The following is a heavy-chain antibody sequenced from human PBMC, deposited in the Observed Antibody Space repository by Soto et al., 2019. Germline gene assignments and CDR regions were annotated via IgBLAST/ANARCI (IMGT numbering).Heavy chain of an antibody. Sequence: QLQLQESGSGLVKPSQTLSLTCAVSGGSISSGGYSWSWIRQPPGKGLEWIGYIYHSGSTYYNPSLKLAFNTSVEGSTHRFSLKRSSVTAADTAVYYCAGGGSGSYDYWGQGTLVTVSS. V-gene: IGHV4-30-2*01. CDR1: GGSISSGGYS. CDR2: IYHSGST. J-gene: IGHJ4*02. D-gene: IGHD3-10*01. CDR3: AGGGSGSYDY.